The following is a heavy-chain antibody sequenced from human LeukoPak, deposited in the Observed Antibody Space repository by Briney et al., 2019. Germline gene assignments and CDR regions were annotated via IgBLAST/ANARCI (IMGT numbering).Heavy chain of an antibody. CDR2: ISYDGSNK. CDR1: GFTFSSYA. CDR3: ARDHYDFWSGYYLSYYYYYYMDV. Sequence: PGGSLRLSCVASGFTFSSYAMHWVRQAPGKGLEWVAVISYDGSNKYYADSVKGRFTISRDNSKNTLYLQMNSLRAEDTAVYYCARDHYDFWSGYYLSYYYYYYMDVWGKGTTVTVSS. D-gene: IGHD3-3*01. V-gene: IGHV3-30*01. J-gene: IGHJ6*03.